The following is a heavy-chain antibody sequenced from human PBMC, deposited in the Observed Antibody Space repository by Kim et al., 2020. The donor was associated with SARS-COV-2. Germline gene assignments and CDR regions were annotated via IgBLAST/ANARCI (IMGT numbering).Heavy chain of an antibody. CDR2: T. V-gene: IGHV4-59*01. J-gene: IGHJ3*02. Sequence: TTYKPSRKSRVTISVDTSKNQFSLKLSSVTAADTAEYYCARDSGITAAFDIWGQGTMVTVSS. CDR3: ARDSGITAAFDI. D-gene: IGHD3-16*01.